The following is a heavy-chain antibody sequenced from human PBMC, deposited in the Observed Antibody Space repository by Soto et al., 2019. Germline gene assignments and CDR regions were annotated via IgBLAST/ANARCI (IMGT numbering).Heavy chain of an antibody. D-gene: IGHD3-9*01. Sequence: GGSLRLSCAVSRFRVTSNAIHWVRQAPGKGLEWVAVISHDGRQKHYIDSVRGRFTLSRDESDNTVYLQMNSLRREDTAMYYCAKDVYFDSYYFDQWGQGTLVTVSS. CDR2: ISHDGRQK. J-gene: IGHJ4*02. V-gene: IGHV3-30*04. CDR3: AKDVYFDSYYFDQ. CDR1: RFRVTSNA.